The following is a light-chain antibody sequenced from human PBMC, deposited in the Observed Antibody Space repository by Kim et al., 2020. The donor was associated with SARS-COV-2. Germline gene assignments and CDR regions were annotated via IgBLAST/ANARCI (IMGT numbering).Light chain of an antibody. CDR2: DAS. CDR1: PSFPSSN. J-gene: IGKJ4*01. CDR3: QQYASSLT. V-gene: IGKV3-20*01. Sequence: LSPGERATPSSTARPSFPSSNFAWYQQNPAQAPKLLIFDASSRATGIPDRFSGGGSGTDFTLTIDRVAPEDFAVYYCQQYASSLTFGGGTKVDIK.